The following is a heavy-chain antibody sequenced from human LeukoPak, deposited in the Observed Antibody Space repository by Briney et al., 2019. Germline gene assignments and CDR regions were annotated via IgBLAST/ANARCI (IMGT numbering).Heavy chain of an antibody. Sequence: SETLSLTCTVSGGSISSSPYYWGWIRQPPGKGLEWIGYIYYSGSTNYNPSLKSRVTISVDTSKNQFSLKLSSVTAADTAVYYCARSKDILTGYCFDYWGQGTLVTVSS. J-gene: IGHJ4*02. CDR3: ARSKDILTGYCFDY. CDR2: IYYSGST. V-gene: IGHV4-61*05. CDR1: GGSISSSPYY. D-gene: IGHD3-9*01.